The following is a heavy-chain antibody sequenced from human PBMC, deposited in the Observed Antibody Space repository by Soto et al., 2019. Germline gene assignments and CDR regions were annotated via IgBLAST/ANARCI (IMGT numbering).Heavy chain of an antibody. V-gene: IGHV1-18*01. CDR1: GYTFSDYG. CDR3: ARDHTYYDNGGTTDY. Sequence: QVQLVQSGAEVKKPGASVKVACKASGYTFSDYGITWVRQAPGQGLEWVGWISAYNRDTKYAQKVQGRVTMTTDTSTSTAYVELRSLRXXXXXVYFCARDHTYYDNGGTTDYWGQGTLVTVSS. D-gene: IGHD3-22*01. J-gene: IGHJ4*02. CDR2: ISAYNRDT.